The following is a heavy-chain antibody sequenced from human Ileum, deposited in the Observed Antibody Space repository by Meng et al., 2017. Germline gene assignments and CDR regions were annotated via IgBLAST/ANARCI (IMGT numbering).Heavy chain of an antibody. J-gene: IGHJ4*02. CDR2: VNTDGTST. Sequence: GESLKISCAAPGLTFSNYWFHWVRQVPGMGLEWVSRVNTDGTSTIYADSVKGRFTISRDNANNAVYLQMNNLGVEDTAVYYCASWAGGSGSYAVFDYWGQGTRVT. V-gene: IGHV3-74*01. CDR3: ASWAGGSGSYAVFDY. CDR1: GLTFSNYW. D-gene: IGHD3-10*01.